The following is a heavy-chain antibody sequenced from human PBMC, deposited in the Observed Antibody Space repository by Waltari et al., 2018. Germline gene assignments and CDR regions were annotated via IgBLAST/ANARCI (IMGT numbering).Heavy chain of an antibody. V-gene: IGHV3-30*01. CDR2: ISYYGSNK. CDR3: ARDQGGYYDSSGYYY. CDR1: GFTFSSYA. J-gene: IGHJ4*02. D-gene: IGHD3-22*01. Sequence: QVQLVESGGGVVQPGRSLRLSCAASGFTFSSYAMHWVRQAPGKGLEWVAVISYYGSNKYYADSVKGRFTISRDNSKNTLYLQMNSLRAEDTAVYYCARDQGGYYDSSGYYYWGQGTLVTVSS.